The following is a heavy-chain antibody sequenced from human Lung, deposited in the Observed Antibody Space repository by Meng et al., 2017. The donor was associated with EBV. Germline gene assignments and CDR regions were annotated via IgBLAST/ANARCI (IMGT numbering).Heavy chain of an antibody. CDR2: IYYSGST. CDR1: GDSISSDIW. CDR3: ARLRLVWMFDY. D-gene: IGHD6-19*01. J-gene: IGHJ4*02. V-gene: IGHV4-30-4*01. Sequence: QLQASGPRLVKLSETLSLPCTGSGDSISSDIWWSGVRQPPGKGLEWIGYIYYSGSTFYTPSLKSRATLSVDTSKNQFSLKLNSVTAADTAVYYCARLRLVWMFDYWGQGALVTVSS.